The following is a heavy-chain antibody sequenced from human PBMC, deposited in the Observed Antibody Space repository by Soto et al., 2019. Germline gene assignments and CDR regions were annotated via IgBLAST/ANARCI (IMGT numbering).Heavy chain of an antibody. J-gene: IGHJ4*02. CDR2: VSGRGDTT. V-gene: IGHV3-23*01. CDR3: AKDPPGDEHLVPHYFDY. CDR1: GFTFSSYA. Sequence: GGSLRLSCAASGFTFSSYAMSWVRQAPGKGLEWVSAVSGRGDTTYYADSVKGRFTISRDNSKNTLYLQMNSLRAEDTAVYYCAKDPPGDEHLVPHYFDYWGQGTLVTVSS. D-gene: IGHD6-13*01.